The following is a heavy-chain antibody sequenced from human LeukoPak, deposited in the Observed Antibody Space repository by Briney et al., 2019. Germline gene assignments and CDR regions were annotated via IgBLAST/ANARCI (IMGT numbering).Heavy chain of an antibody. V-gene: IGHV3-7*05. Sequence: GGSLRLSCAASGFTFRSYAMTWVRQAPGKGLEWVANIQQGGSEKYYVDSVKGRFTISRDNAKNSLFLQMNSLRAEDTAVYYCARCHSSSSGDYWGQGTLVTVSS. J-gene: IGHJ4*02. CDR3: ARCHSSSSGDY. CDR1: GFTFRSYA. D-gene: IGHD6-6*01. CDR2: IQQGGSEK.